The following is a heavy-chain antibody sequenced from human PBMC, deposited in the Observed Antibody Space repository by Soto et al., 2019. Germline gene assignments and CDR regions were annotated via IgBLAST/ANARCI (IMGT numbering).Heavy chain of an antibody. V-gene: IGHV1-2*04. CDR1: GYTFTGYY. Sequence: VASVKVSCKASGYTFTGYYMHWVRQAPGQGLEWMGWINPNSGGTNYAQKFQGWVTMTRDTSISTAYMELSRLRSDDTAVYYCAKSDIVVVPAAMFYYYYGMDVWGQGTTVTVSS. D-gene: IGHD2-2*01. CDR3: AKSDIVVVPAAMFYYYYGMDV. CDR2: INPNSGGT. J-gene: IGHJ6*02.